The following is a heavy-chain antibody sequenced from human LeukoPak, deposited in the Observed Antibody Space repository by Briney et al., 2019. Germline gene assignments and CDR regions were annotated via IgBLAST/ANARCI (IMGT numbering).Heavy chain of an antibody. J-gene: IGHJ4*02. V-gene: IGHV3-30*02. D-gene: IGHD3/OR15-3a*01. CDR3: VRDRDWGFDY. CDR1: GFTFSNHG. Sequence: PGGSLRLSCAASGFTFSNHGMHWVRQAPGKGLEWVTFIRSDGSSNYYGDSVKGRFTLSRDNFKNTLSLQMNSLRAEDTAVYYCVRDRDWGFDYWGQGTLVTVSS. CDR2: IRSDGSSN.